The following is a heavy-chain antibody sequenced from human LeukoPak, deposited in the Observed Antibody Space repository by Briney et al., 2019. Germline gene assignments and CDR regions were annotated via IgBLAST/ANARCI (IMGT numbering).Heavy chain of an antibody. CDR1: GGSISSSSYY. Sequence: PSETLSLTCTVPGGSISSSSYYWGWIRQPPGKGLEWIGSIYYSGSTYYNPSLKSRVTISVDTSENQFSLKLSSVTAADTAVYYCARQESAGDYYYYYYYMDVWGKGTTVTVSS. V-gene: IGHV4-39*01. J-gene: IGHJ6*03. CDR2: IYYSGST. D-gene: IGHD6-13*01. CDR3: ARQESAGDYYYYYYYMDV.